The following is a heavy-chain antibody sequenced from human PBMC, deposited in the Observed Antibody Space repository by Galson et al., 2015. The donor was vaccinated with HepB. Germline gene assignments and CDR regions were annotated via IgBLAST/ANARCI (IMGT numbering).Heavy chain of an antibody. D-gene: IGHD3-9*01. Sequence: SVKVSCKASGYTFTSYGISWVRQAPGQGLEWMGWISTYNGNTNYAQKLQGRVTMTTDTSTSTAYMELRSLRSDDTAVYYCARVRQYYDILTGYEEEAFDIWGQGTMVTVSS. CDR1: GYTFTSYG. CDR3: ARVRQYYDILTGYEEEAFDI. J-gene: IGHJ3*02. V-gene: IGHV1-18*01. CDR2: ISTYNGNT.